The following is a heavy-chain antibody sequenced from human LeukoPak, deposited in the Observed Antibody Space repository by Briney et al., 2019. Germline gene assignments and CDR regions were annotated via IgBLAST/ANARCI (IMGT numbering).Heavy chain of an antibody. CDR1: GFTFSSSR. CDR3: VRNWGEDY. D-gene: IGHD7-27*01. V-gene: IGHV3-74*01. J-gene: IGHJ4*02. Sequence: GGSLRLSCAASGFTFSSSRMLWVRQTPGKGLVWVSNINIDGSSTNYADSVKGRFAISRDNAKNTLYLQMDSLRAEDTAIYYCVRNWGEDYWGQGTLVTVSS. CDR2: INIDGSST.